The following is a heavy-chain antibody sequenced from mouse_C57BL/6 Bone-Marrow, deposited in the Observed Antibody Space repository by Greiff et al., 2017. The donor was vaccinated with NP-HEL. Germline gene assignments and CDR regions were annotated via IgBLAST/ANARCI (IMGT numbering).Heavy chain of an antibody. Sequence: EVKLMESGGDLVKPGGSLKLSCAASGFTFSSYGMSWVRQTPDKRLEWVATISSGGSYTYYPDSVKGRFTISRDNAKNTLYLQMSSLKSEDTAMYYCARHGGVPHLLPDYWGQGTTLTVSS. CDR2: ISSGGSYT. D-gene: IGHD1-1*01. CDR1: GFTFSSYG. V-gene: IGHV5-6*01. CDR3: ARHGGVPHLLPDY. J-gene: IGHJ2*01.